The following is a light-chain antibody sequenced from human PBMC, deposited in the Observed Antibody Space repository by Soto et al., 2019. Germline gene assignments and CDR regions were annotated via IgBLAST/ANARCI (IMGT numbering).Light chain of an antibody. Sequence: EIVLTQSPGTLSLSPGERATLSCRASQSVSSSYLAWYQQKPGQAPRLLIYGASSRATGIPDRFSGSGSGTDFALTISTLEPEGLAVYYCQRYGSSLSTLDQGNKVEI. CDR3: QRYGSSLST. V-gene: IGKV3-20*01. J-gene: IGKJ1*01. CDR1: QSVSSSY. CDR2: GAS.